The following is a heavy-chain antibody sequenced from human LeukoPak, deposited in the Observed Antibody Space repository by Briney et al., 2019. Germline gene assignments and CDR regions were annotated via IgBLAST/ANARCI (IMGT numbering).Heavy chain of an antibody. CDR1: GFTFGDYA. Sequence: GGSLRLSCTASGFTFGDYAMSWVRQAPGKGLEWVGLIRSKAYGGTTEYAASVKGRFTISRDDSKSIAYLQMNSLKTEDTAVYYCTRWELLGYYFDYWGQGTLVTVSS. CDR2: IRSKAYGGTT. V-gene: IGHV3-49*04. CDR3: TRWELLGYYFDY. J-gene: IGHJ4*02. D-gene: IGHD1-26*01.